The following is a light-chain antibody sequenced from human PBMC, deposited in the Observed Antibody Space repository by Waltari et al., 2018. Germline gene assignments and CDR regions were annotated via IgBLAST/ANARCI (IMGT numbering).Light chain of an antibody. V-gene: IGLV1-40*01. Sequence: QSVLPQPPSVSGAPGQRVSISFTGISSTVGPCSHVHWYPLLPGPAPNLLIYANTNRPSGVPDRCSGSKSGTSASLAITGLQTEDEADYYCQSYDSGLGGYVFGTGTKVTVL. CDR2: ANT. CDR3: QSYDSGLGGYV. CDR1: SSTVGPCSH. J-gene: IGLJ1*01.